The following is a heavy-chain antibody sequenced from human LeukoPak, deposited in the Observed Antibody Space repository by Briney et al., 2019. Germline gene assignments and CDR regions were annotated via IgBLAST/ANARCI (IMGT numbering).Heavy chain of an antibody. J-gene: IGHJ4*02. Sequence: SETLSLTCTVSGYSISSGYYWGWIRQPPGKGLEWIGSIYHSGSTNYNPSLKSRVTISVDKSKNQFSLKLSSVTAADTAVYYCARGNYDYVWGSSVWGQGTLVTVSS. V-gene: IGHV4-38-2*02. D-gene: IGHD3-16*01. CDR1: GYSISSGYY. CDR2: IYHSGST. CDR3: ARGNYDYVWGSSV.